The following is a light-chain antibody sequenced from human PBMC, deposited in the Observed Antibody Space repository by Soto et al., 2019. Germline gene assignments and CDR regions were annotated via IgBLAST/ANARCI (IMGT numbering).Light chain of an antibody. CDR3: QHYNSYSEA. V-gene: IGKV1-5*01. CDR2: DAF. Sequence: DIQMTQSPSTLSASVGDRVTMTCRATQNINNWLAWYHQKPGEAPKLLIYDAFSLQTGVPFTFSGSGSGTDFTLTISSLQPDDFATYYCQHYNSYSEAFGQGTKVDIK. J-gene: IGKJ1*01. CDR1: QNINNW.